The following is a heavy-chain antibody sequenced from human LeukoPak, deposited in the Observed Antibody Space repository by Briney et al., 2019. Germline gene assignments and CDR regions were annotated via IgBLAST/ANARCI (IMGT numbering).Heavy chain of an antibody. CDR1: GFTFRTYI. CDR2: ISSTSYSK. Sequence: GGSLRHSCAGSGFTFRTYIMNWFRQAPGKGLEWVSSISSTSYSKYYADSVKGRFTISRDNAENSVYLQMNSLRADDTAIYYCTGESAARSIAVADDRGQGTLVTVSS. D-gene: IGHD6-6*01. CDR3: TGESAARSIAVADD. V-gene: IGHV3-21*06. J-gene: IGHJ4*02.